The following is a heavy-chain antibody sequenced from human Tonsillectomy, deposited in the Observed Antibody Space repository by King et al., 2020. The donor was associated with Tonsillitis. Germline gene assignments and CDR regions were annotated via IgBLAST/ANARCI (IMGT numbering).Heavy chain of an antibody. Sequence: ELQLVQSGAEVKKPGESLKISCKGFGYSFTNYWIGWVRQMPGKGLEWMGIIYPGDSDTRYSPSFQGQVTFSADRSINTAYLQWRGLRASDSDMYYYARLEGVAGTGGTIWFDPWGQGTLVTVSS. CDR1: GYSFTNYW. CDR3: ARLEGVAGTGGTIWFDP. D-gene: IGHD6-19*01. CDR2: IYPGDSDT. J-gene: IGHJ5*02. V-gene: IGHV5-51*01.